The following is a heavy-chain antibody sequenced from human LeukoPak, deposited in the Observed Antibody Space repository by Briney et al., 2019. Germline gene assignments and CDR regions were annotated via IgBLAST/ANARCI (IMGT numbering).Heavy chain of an antibody. J-gene: IGHJ4*02. CDR1: GYTFTSYA. V-gene: IGHV1-3*01. CDR2: INAGNGNT. Sequence: ASVKVSRKASGYTFTSYAMHWVRQAPGQRLEWMGWINAGNGNTKYSQKFQGRATITRDTSASTAYMELSSLRSEDTAVYYCAREGDTIFALDYWGQGTLVTVSS. D-gene: IGHD3-3*01. CDR3: AREGDTIFALDY.